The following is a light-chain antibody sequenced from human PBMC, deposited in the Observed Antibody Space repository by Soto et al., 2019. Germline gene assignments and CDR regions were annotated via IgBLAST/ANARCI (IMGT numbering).Light chain of an antibody. J-gene: IGKJ3*01. Sequence: FQMTQSPSSLSASVGDRVTITRRASQSINTYLNWYQFKPGKAPKLLIFSSSHLQTGVPSRFSGSGSGTHFTLTITRLQPEDSATYYCQQSYSTRFTFGPGTQVEI. V-gene: IGKV1-39*01. CDR1: QSINTY. CDR3: QQSYSTRFT. CDR2: SSS.